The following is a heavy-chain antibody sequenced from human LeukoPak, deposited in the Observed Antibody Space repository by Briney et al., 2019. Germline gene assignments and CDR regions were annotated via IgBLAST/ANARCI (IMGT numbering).Heavy chain of an antibody. D-gene: IGHD6-13*01. V-gene: IGHV3-30*01. CDR3: ARDLPYSSSWYTLESDYYYGMDV. J-gene: IGHJ6*02. Sequence: DSVRGRFTISRDNSKNMVYLQMNSLRAEDTAVYYCARDLPYSSSWYTLESDYYYGMDVWGQGTTVTVSS.